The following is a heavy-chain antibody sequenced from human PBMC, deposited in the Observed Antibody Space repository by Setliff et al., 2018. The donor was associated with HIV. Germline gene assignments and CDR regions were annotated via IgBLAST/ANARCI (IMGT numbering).Heavy chain of an antibody. CDR2: INPNSGGT. Sequence: ASVKVSCKAAGYSFAAYYIPWVRQAPGQGLEWMGWINPNSGGTNYAQKVRERVTLTTDTATTTAFMELKNLTSADTAVYFCARSDWELVLSSFDYWGQGTQVTVSS. D-gene: IGHD1-26*01. V-gene: IGHV1-2*02. J-gene: IGHJ4*02. CDR3: ARSDWELVLSSFDY. CDR1: GYSFAAYY.